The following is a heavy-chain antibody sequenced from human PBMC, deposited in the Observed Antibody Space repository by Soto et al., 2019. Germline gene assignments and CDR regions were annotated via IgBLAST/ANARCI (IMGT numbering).Heavy chain of an antibody. J-gene: IGHJ5*02. Sequence: QLQLQESGPGLVKPSETLSLTCTVSGGSISSSSYYWGWIRQPPGKGLEWIGSIYYSGSNYYNPSLKSRVTISVDTSKNQFSLKLSSVTAADTAVYYCARTRAVWFDPWGQGTLVTVSS. CDR1: GGSISSSSYY. D-gene: IGHD6-19*01. CDR3: ARTRAVWFDP. CDR2: IYYSGSN. V-gene: IGHV4-39*01.